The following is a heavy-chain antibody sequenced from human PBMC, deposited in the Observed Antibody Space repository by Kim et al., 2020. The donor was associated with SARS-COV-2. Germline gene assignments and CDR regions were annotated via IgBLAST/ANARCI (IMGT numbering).Heavy chain of an antibody. Sequence: ADSVKGRFTISRDNSKNTLYLQMNSLRAEDTAVYYCAKVGTTVASYYFDYWGQGTLVTVSS. CDR3: AKVGTTVASYYFDY. D-gene: IGHD4-17*01. J-gene: IGHJ4*02. V-gene: IGHV3-23*01.